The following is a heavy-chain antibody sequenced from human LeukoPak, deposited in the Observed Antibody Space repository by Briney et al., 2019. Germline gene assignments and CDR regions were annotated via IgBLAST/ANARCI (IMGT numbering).Heavy chain of an antibody. J-gene: IGHJ4*02. D-gene: IGHD3-10*01. CDR1: GGTFSSYA. CDR2: IIPILGIA. V-gene: IGHV1-69*04. CDR3: ARDRSLLWFGEQLPPDY. Sequence: GASVKVSCKASGGTFSSYAISWVRQAPGQGLEWMGRIIPILGIANYAQKFQGRVTITADKSTSTAYMELRSLRSDDTAVYYCARDRSLLWFGEQLPPDYWGQGTLVTVSS.